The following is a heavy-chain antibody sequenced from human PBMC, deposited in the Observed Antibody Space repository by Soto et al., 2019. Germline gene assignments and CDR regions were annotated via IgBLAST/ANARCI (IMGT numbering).Heavy chain of an antibody. CDR1: GCSFTSYW. Sequence: PGDSLKISCKCSGCSFTSYWIGWVRQMPGKGPEWMGIIYPGDSDTIYSPSFKGQVTISADKSIRKAYLQWSSVKASDTAMYYCARLNSAFDYWGQGTLVTVSS. CDR3: ARLNSAFDY. D-gene: IGHD6-25*01. CDR2: IYPGDSDT. J-gene: IGHJ4*02. V-gene: IGHV5-51*01.